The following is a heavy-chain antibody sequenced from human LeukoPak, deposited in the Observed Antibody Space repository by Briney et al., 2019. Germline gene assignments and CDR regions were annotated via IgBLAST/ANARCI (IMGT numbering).Heavy chain of an antibody. J-gene: IGHJ3*02. CDR1: GYTFTGYY. CDR2: INPNSGGT. CDR3: ARDSSVIRYFDWLLSYDAFDI. Sequence: ASVKVSCKASGYTFTGYYMHWVRQAPGQGLEWMGWINPNSGGTNYAQMFQGRVTMTRDTSISTAYMELSRLRSDDTAVYYCARDSSVIRYFDWLLSYDAFDIWGQGTMVTVSS. D-gene: IGHD3-9*01. V-gene: IGHV1-2*02.